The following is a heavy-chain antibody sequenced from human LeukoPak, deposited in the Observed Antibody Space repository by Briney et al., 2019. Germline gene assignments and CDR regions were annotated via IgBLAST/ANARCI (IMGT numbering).Heavy chain of an antibody. CDR2: IIPSFGTA. D-gene: IGHD6-19*01. J-gene: IGHJ5*02. CDR3: ARDGRLVLEKGWFDP. CDR1: GGTLSNYV. V-gene: IGHV1-69*13. Sequence: SVKDSCKASGGTLSNYVNRWVRPAPGQGLEWVGGIIPSFGTANYAQEFQGRVTITADESTSTAYMELSSLRSEDTAVYYCARDGRLVLEKGWFDPWGQGTLVTVSS.